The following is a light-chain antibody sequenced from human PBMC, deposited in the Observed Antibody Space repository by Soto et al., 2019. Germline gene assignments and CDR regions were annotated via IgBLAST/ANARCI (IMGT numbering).Light chain of an antibody. CDR1: ASDVGAYNY. V-gene: IGLV2-8*01. CDR3: CSYTDIALDVV. J-gene: IGLJ2*01. Sequence: QSALTQPPSASGSLGQSVTISCTGTASDVGAYNYVSWYQQHPGKAPKLMIYEVTKRPSGVPDRFSGSKSGNTASLTISGVRPEDEADYYCCSYTDIALDVVFGGGTKLTVL. CDR2: EVT.